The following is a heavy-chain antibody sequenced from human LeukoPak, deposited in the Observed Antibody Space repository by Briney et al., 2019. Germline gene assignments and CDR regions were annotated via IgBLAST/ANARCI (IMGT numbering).Heavy chain of an antibody. Sequence: SETLSLTCTVSGGSISSGGYYWSWIRQHPGKGLEWIGYIYYSGSTYYNPSLKSRVTISVDTSKNQFSLKLSSVTAADTAVYYCARHASVPGDYVIEWNYYYGMDVWGQGTTVTVSS. V-gene: IGHV4-31*03. CDR1: GGSISSGGYY. CDR2: IYYSGST. D-gene: IGHD4-17*01. CDR3: ARHASVPGDYVIEWNYYYGMDV. J-gene: IGHJ6*02.